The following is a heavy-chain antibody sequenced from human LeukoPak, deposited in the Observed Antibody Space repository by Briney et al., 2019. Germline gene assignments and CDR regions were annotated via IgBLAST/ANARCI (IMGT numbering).Heavy chain of an antibody. CDR1: VFTFSSYS. V-gene: IGHV3-48*02. Sequence: GGSLRPSCAASVFTFSSYSMNGVRQAPGKGLEWVSYLSSSSNTIYYADSVKGRFTISRDNAKNSLFLQMNSLRDEDTSVYYCARAVAVVTRGGLVFDYWGQGTLVTVSS. J-gene: IGHJ4*02. CDR2: LSSSSNTI. D-gene: IGHD2-21*02. CDR3: ARAVAVVTRGGLVFDY.